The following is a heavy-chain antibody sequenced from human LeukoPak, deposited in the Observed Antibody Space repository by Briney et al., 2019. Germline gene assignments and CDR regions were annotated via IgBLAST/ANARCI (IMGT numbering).Heavy chain of an antibody. Sequence: ASVKVSCKASGYSFTSYGINWVRQAPGQGLEWMGWISAYNGNTSYAQKLQGRVTMTTDTSTSTASMELGSLRSDDTAMYYCARDVATIFPSRIDYWGQGTLVTVSS. CDR1: GYSFTSYG. D-gene: IGHD5-24*01. J-gene: IGHJ4*02. V-gene: IGHV1-18*01. CDR2: ISAYNGNT. CDR3: ARDVATIFPSRIDY.